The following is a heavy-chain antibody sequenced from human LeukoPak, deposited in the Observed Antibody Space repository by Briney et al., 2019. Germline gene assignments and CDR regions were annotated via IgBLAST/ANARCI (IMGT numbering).Heavy chain of an antibody. CDR3: TKGRGI. J-gene: IGHJ4*02. CDR2: IYTSGSM. CDR1: GGSISSGSYD. Sequence: SQTLSLTCTVSGGSISSGSYDWYWIRQPAGKGLEWIGHIYTSGSMNYNPSLKSRVTISVDTSKNQFSLKLTSVIAADTAVYYCTKGRGIWGQGTLVTVSS. D-gene: IGHD3-10*01. V-gene: IGHV4-61*09.